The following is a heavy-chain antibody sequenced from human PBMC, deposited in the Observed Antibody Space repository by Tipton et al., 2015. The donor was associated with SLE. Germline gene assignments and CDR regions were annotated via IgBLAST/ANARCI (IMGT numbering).Heavy chain of an antibody. V-gene: IGHV4-31*03. CDR2: IYYGGST. Sequence: TLSLTCTVSGGSISSGGYYWSWIRQHPGKGLEWIGYIYYGGSTYYNPSLKSRVTISVDTSKNQFSLKLSSVTAADTAVYYCARGPEWLRLKYFDLWGRGTLVTVSP. J-gene: IGHJ2*01. CDR3: ARGPEWLRLKYFDL. D-gene: IGHD5-12*01. CDR1: GGSISSGGYY.